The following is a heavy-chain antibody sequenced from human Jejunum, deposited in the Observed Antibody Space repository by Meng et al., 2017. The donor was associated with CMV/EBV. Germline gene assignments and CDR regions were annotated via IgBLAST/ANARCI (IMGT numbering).Heavy chain of an antibody. CDR3: ARFSIVGRTNAFDI. V-gene: IGHV3-53*01. J-gene: IGHJ3*02. CDR2: VYIGSST. D-gene: IGHD1-26*01. CDR1: GFSVSTDS. Sequence: ASGFSVSTDSISWVRQAPGKGLEWVSSVYIGSSTDYADSVKGRFTISRDNPKNTLILQMNNLKAEDTALYYCARFSIVGRTNAFDIWGHGTMVTVSS.